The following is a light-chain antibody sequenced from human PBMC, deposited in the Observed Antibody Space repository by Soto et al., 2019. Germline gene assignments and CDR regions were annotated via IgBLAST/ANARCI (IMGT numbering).Light chain of an antibody. Sequence: EIVLTQSPATLSLSPGERATLSCRASQSVSSYLAWYQQKPCQAPRLLIYDASNRATGIPARFSGSGSGTDFTLTISSLEPEDFAVYYCQQRSNWPPWTVGQGTKVEIK. CDR2: DAS. J-gene: IGKJ1*01. CDR3: QQRSNWPPWT. CDR1: QSVSSY. V-gene: IGKV3-11*01.